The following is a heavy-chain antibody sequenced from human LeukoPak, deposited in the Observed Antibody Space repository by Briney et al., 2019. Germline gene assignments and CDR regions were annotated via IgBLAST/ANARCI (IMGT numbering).Heavy chain of an antibody. J-gene: IGHJ6*04. CDR1: GFTFSDYW. CDR3: ARSVDV. V-gene: IGHV3-74*01. Sequence: GGSLRPSCAASGFTFSDYWMHWVRHAPGKGLVWVSLINSDGSSTNYADSVKGRFTISRDNAKNTVYLQMNSLRAEDTAVYYCARSVDVWGKGTTVTVSS. CDR2: INSDGSST.